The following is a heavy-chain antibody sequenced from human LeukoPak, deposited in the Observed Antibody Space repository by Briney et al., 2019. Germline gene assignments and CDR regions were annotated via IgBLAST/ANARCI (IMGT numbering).Heavy chain of an antibody. CDR2: IYASGST. D-gene: IGHD5-24*01. J-gene: IGHJ4*02. CDR3: ARAVLDGYSTTIDY. CDR1: GDSITSGTYY. V-gene: IGHV4-61*02. Sequence: SQTLSLTCTVSGDSITSGTYYWSWIRQPAGKGLEWIGRIYASGSTNYNPSLNSRVTISVDTSKNQFSLKLSSVTAADTAVYYCARAVLDGYSTTIDYWGQGTLVTVSS.